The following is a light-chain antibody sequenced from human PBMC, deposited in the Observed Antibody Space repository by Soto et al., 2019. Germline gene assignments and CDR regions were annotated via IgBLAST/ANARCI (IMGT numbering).Light chain of an antibody. CDR1: QSVSSNF. V-gene: IGKV3-20*01. J-gene: IGKJ3*01. CDR3: QFYDSFSLFT. Sequence: EIVLTQSPGTLSLSPGERATLSCRASQSVSSNFLAWYQQKPGQAPRLLIYGASNRATGIPDRFSGSGSGTDFTLTISRLEPEDFAVYYCQFYDSFSLFTFGPGTKVDIK. CDR2: GAS.